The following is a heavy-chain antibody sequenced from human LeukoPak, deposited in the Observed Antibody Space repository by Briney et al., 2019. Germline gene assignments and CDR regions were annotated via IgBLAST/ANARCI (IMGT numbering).Heavy chain of an antibody. D-gene: IGHD2-21*02. CDR3: ARGVLAYCGADCYDDAFDI. CDR1: GGSISSYY. CDR2: IYYSGST. J-gene: IGHJ3*02. Sequence: SETLSLTCTVSGGSISSYYWSWIRQPPGKGLEWIGYIYYSGSTYYNPSLKSRVTISVDTSKNQYSLKLSSVSAADTAVYYCARGVLAYCGADCYDDAFDIWGQGTMVTVSS. V-gene: IGHV4-59*01.